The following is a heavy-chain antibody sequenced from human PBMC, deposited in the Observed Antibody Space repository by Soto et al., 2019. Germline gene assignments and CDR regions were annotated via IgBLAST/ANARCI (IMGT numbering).Heavy chain of an antibody. CDR2: INHSGST. V-gene: IGHV4-34*01. Sequence: PSETLSLTCAVYGGSFSGYYWSWIRQPPGKGLEWIGEINHSGSTNYNPSLKSRVTISVDTSKNQFSLKLSSVTAADTAVYYCARVWRLFGVVTPEYHFDYWGQGTLVTV. CDR1: GGSFSGYY. D-gene: IGHD3-3*01. J-gene: IGHJ4*02. CDR3: ARVWRLFGVVTPEYHFDY.